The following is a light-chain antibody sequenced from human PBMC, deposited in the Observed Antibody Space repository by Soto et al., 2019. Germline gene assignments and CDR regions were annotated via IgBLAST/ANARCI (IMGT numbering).Light chain of an antibody. Sequence: DLQMTQSPSSVSASVGDRVTITCRASQAIDSWLAWYQQKPGEAPKLLIFTGSLLHSGVPPRFSGSGSGTDFSLTIYSLQPEDFVTYYCQQTHTFPWTFGQGTKVDVK. J-gene: IGKJ1*01. CDR2: TGS. CDR1: QAIDSW. V-gene: IGKV1-12*01. CDR3: QQTHTFPWT.